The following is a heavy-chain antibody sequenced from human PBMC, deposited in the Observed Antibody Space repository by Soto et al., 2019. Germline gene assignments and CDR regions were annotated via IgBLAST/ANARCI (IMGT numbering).Heavy chain of an antibody. CDR3: ARERLHYYDSSGYNDY. J-gene: IGHJ4*02. CDR1: GDTFSSYA. CDR2: IIPIFGTA. V-gene: IGHV1-69*01. D-gene: IGHD3-22*01. Sequence: QVQLVQSGAEVKKPGSSVKVSCKASGDTFSSYAISWVRQAPGQGLEWMGGIIPIFGTANYAQKFQGRVTITADESTSTAYMELSSLRSEDTAVYYCARERLHYYDSSGYNDYWGQGTLVTVSS.